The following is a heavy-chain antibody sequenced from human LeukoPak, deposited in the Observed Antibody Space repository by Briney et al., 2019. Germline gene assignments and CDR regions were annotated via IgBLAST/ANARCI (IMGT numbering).Heavy chain of an antibody. CDR2: IGYDGSNK. V-gene: IGHV3-30*02. D-gene: IGHD3-3*01. CDR3: AKDRSDYDFWSDGGYFDY. J-gene: IGHJ4*02. CDR1: GFTFSSYG. Sequence: VGSLRLSCAASGFTFSSYGMHWVRQAPGKGLEWVAFIGYDGSNKYYADSVKGRFTISRDNSKNTLYLQMNSLRAEDTAVYYCAKDRSDYDFWSDGGYFDYWGQGTLVTVSS.